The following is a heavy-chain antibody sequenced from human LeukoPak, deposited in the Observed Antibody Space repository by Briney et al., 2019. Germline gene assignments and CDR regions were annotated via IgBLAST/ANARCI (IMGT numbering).Heavy chain of an antibody. V-gene: IGHV4-39*07. Sequence: SETLPLTCTVSGGSISSSSYYWGWIRQPPGKGLEGIGEINHSGSTNYNPSLKSRVTISVDTSKNQFSLKLSSVTAADTAVYYCARLSMYYDILTGYYRGFDYWGQGTLVTVSS. CDR3: ARLSMYYDILTGYYRGFDY. CDR2: INHSGST. J-gene: IGHJ4*02. CDR1: GGSISSSSYY. D-gene: IGHD3-9*01.